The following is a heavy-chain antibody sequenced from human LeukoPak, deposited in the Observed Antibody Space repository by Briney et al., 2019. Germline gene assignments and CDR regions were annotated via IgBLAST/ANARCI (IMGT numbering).Heavy chain of an antibody. J-gene: IGHJ3*02. Sequence: SETLSLTCTVSGGSISSYYWSWIRQPAGKGLEWIGRIYTSGSTNYNPSLKSRVTMSVDTSKNQFSLKLSSVTAADTAVYYCAREEYCSGGSCYGLDAFDIWGQGTMVTVSS. CDR3: AREEYCSGGSCYGLDAFDI. CDR1: GGSISSYY. CDR2: IYTSGST. V-gene: IGHV4-4*07. D-gene: IGHD2-15*01.